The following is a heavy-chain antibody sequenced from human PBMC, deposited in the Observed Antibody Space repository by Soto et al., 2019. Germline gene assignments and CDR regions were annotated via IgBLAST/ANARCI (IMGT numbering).Heavy chain of an antibody. CDR1: GFTFDDYA. CDR2: SSWNSGSI. CDR3: AKVRSRCPRRGSTSCPYYYGTDV. D-gene: IGHD2-2*01. V-gene: IGHV3-9*01. Sequence: GGSLRLSCAASGFTFDDYAMHCVRQAPGKCLESVSGSSWNSGSIGYADSVKGRLTISRDNAKNSLYLRMNSLRAEDTALYYCAKVRSRCPRRGSTSCPYYYGTDVWVQGXTATV. J-gene: IGHJ6*02.